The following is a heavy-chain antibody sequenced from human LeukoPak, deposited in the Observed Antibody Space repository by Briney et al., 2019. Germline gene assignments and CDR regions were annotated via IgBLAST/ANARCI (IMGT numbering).Heavy chain of an antibody. V-gene: IGHV3-74*01. CDR3: VGTIASRGSEY. CDR1: GFTFTNYW. D-gene: IGHD6-6*01. CDR2: LPPDELGI. Sequence: PGGSLRLSCAASGFTFTNYWMHWVRQAPGMALVWVSRLPPDELGIIYADSVKGRFTVSRDNAKNTVYLQMNNLRVDDTAMYYCVGTIASRGSEYWGQGALVTVSS. J-gene: IGHJ4*02.